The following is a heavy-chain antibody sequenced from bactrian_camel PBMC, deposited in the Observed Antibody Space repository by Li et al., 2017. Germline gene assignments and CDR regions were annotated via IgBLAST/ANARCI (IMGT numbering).Heavy chain of an antibody. J-gene: IGHJ4*01. D-gene: IGHD2*01. CDR2: INFSGRT. CDR3: AYNTVLGACTPTAGDYNH. Sequence: HVQLVESGGGSVQAGGSLRLSCAASGYTYSAAYSTLCMGWFRQVPGEEREGVAVINFSGRTTYVDSVKGRFTISRGNDKNTLYLDMNSLKPEDTAVYYCAYNTVLGACTPTAGDYNHWGQGTQVTVS. CDR1: GYTYSAAYSTLC. V-gene: IGHV3S53*01.